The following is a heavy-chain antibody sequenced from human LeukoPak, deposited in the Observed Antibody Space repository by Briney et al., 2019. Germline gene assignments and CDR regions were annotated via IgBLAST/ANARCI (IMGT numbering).Heavy chain of an antibody. J-gene: IGHJ3*02. CDR1: GYTLTELS. CDR3: ATVASSSRLADDAFDI. V-gene: IGHV1-24*01. D-gene: IGHD6-13*01. Sequence: ASVKVPCKVSGYTLTELSMHWVRQAPGKGLEWMGGFDPEDGETIYAQKFQGRVTMTEDTSTDTAYMELSSLRSEDTAVYYCATVASSSRLADDAFDIWGQGTMVTVSS. CDR2: FDPEDGET.